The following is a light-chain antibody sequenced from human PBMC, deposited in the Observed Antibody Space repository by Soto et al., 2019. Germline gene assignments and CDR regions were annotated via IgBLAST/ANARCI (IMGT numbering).Light chain of an antibody. CDR1: VSNIGNNP. Sequence: QSVLTQAPSASGTPGQRVIISCSGSVSNIGNNPLNWYQQLPGTAPTLLIYGNNQRPSGVPDRFSGSKSGTSASLAISGLQSEDEADYYRAVWDDSLHARVFGGGTKLTVL. J-gene: IGLJ3*02. V-gene: IGLV1-44*01. CDR2: GNN. CDR3: AVWDDSLHARV.